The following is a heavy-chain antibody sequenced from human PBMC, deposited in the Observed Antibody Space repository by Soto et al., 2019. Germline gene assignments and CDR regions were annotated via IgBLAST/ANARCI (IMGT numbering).Heavy chain of an antibody. CDR1: GFTFSSYA. CDR3: AKVYPYYYGSGSYYTGYYFDY. V-gene: IGHV3-23*01. Sequence: GGSLRLSCAASGFTFSSYAMSWVRQAPGKGLEWVSAISGSGGSTYYADSVKGRFTISRDNSKNTLYLQMNSLRAEDTAVYYCAKVYPYYYGSGSYYTGYYFDYWGQGTLVTVSS. J-gene: IGHJ4*02. D-gene: IGHD3-10*01. CDR2: ISGSGGST.